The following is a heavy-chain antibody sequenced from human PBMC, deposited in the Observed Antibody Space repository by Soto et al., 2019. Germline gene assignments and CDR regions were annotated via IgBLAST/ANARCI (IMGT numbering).Heavy chain of an antibody. Sequence: GGSLRLSCAASGFTFSSYGMHWVRQAPGKGLEWVAVIWYDGSNKYYADSVKGRFTISRDNSKNTLYLQMNSLRAEDTAVYYCARDRGYCSGGSCYSGYYGMDVWGQGTTVTVS. D-gene: IGHD2-15*01. CDR3: ARDRGYCSGGSCYSGYYGMDV. CDR1: GFTFSSYG. V-gene: IGHV3-33*01. J-gene: IGHJ6*02. CDR2: IWYDGSNK.